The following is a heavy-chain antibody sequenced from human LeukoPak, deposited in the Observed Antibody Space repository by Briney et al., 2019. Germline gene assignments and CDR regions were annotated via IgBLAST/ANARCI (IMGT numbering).Heavy chain of an antibody. CDR2: IYYSGST. J-gene: IGHJ6*03. V-gene: IGHV4-59*01. Sequence: KTSETLSLTCTVSGGSISSYYWSWIRQPPGKGLEWIGYIYYSGSTNYNPSLKSRVTISVDTSKNQFSLKLSSVTAADTAVYYCASSPRDSSGYYYGYYYYYYMDVWGKGTTVTVSS. CDR3: ASSPRDSSGYYYGYYYYYYMDV. CDR1: GGSISSYY. D-gene: IGHD3-22*01.